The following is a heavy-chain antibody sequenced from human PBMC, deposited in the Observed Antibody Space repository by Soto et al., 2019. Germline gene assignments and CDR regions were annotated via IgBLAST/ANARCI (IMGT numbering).Heavy chain of an antibody. Sequence: QVQLVQSGAEVKKPGSSVKVSCKASGGTFSSYAISWVRQAPGQGLEWMGGIIPIFGTANYAQKFQGRVTVPEDKSTNTAYMELSSLKSEDTAVYYCARDLLVYGGGDCPEDYYYGMEVWGQGTTVTVAS. J-gene: IGHJ6*02. D-gene: IGHD2-21*02. CDR2: IIPIFGTA. CDR1: GGTFSSYA. CDR3: ARDLLVYGGGDCPEDYYYGMEV. V-gene: IGHV1-69*06.